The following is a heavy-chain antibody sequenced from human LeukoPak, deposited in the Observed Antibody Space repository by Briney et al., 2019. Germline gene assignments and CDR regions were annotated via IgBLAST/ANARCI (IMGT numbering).Heavy chain of an antibody. Sequence: PGGSLRLSCAASGFTFKSYSMNWVRQAPGKGLEWVSTISSYGTYIYYANSVKGRFTISRDNAENSLYLQMDSLRADDTAVYYCARDPSLGDPGGFDFWGRGTLVTVSS. CDR3: ARDPSLGDPGGFDF. CDR2: ISSYGTYI. V-gene: IGHV3-21*01. D-gene: IGHD3-16*01. J-gene: IGHJ4*02. CDR1: GFTFKSYS.